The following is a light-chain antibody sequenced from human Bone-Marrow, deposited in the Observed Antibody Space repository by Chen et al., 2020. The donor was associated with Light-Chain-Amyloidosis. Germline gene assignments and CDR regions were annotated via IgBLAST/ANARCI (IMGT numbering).Light chain of an antibody. Sequence: SYVLTQPSSVSVAPGQTATIACGGNNIGSTSVHWYQQTPGQAPLLAVYDDSDRPSGIHERLSGSNAGNTATLTISRVEAGDEADYYCQVWDRSSDRPVFGGGTKLTVL. CDR3: QVWDRSSDRPV. CDR1: NIGSTS. CDR2: DDS. J-gene: IGLJ3*02. V-gene: IGLV3-21*02.